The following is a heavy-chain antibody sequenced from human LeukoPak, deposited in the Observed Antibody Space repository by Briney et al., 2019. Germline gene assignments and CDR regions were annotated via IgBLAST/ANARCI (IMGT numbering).Heavy chain of an antibody. CDR1: GFTFSSYG. CDR3: AKVLEQWLIRGGAFDM. V-gene: IGHV3-33*06. D-gene: IGHD6-19*01. Sequence: GGSLRLSCAASGFTFSSYGMHWVRQAPGKGLEWVAVIWNDGKRKYYADSVKGRAAISRDNSENTLYLQVNSLRAEDTAVYYCAKVLEQWLIRGGAFDMWGQGTMVTVSS. J-gene: IGHJ3*02. CDR2: IWNDGKRK.